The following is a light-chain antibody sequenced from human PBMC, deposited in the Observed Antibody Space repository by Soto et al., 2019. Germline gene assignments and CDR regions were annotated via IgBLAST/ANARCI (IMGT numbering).Light chain of an antibody. CDR3: SSYTNINTRACV. CDR1: SSDVGGYNY. CDR2: EVT. J-gene: IGLJ1*01. V-gene: IGLV2-14*01. Sequence: QSALTQPASVSGFPGQSITLSCTGTSSDVGGYNYVSWYQQHPGKAPKLIIYEVTDRPSGVSNRFSGSKSGNTASLTISGLQAEDEAEYYCSSYTNINTRACVFGTGTKLTVL.